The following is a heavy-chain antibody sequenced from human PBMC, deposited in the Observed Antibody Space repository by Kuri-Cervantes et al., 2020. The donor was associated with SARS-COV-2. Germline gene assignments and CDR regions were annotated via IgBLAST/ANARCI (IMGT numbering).Heavy chain of an antibody. CDR3: ATPARPGAFDAFDI. D-gene: IGHD6-6*01. CDR2: IYYSGST. V-gene: IGHV4-59*05. J-gene: IGHJ3*02. Sequence: SQTLSLTCAASGFTFSNAWMSWVRQAPGKGLEWIGSIYYSGSTYYNPSLKSRVTISVDTSKNQFSLKLSPVTAADTAVYYCATPARPGAFDAFDIWGQGTMVTVSS. CDR1: GFTFSNAW.